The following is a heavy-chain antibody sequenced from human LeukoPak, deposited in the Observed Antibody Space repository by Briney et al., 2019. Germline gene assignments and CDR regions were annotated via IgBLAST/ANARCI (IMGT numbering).Heavy chain of an antibody. J-gene: IGHJ4*02. CDR3: ARERVEYQLLSKREVYHFDY. CDR2: IKSKTDGGTM. D-gene: IGHD2-2*01. Sequence: SGGSLRLSCAASGFTFSNAWMSWVRQAPGKGLEWVGRIKSKTDGGTMDYAAPVKGRFTISRDDSKNTLYLQMNSLRAEDTAVYYCARERVEYQLLSKREVYHFDYWGQGIPVTVSS. V-gene: IGHV3-15*01. CDR1: GFTFSNAW.